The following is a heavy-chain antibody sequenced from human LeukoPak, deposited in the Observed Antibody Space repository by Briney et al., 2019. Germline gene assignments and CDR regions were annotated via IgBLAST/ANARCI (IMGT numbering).Heavy chain of an antibody. CDR1: GYTFTSYG. Sequence: ASVKVSCKASGYTFTSYGISWVRQAPGQGLEWMGRISAYNGNTNYAQKLQGRVTMTTDTSTSTAYMELRSLRSDDTAVYYCARVPGDYGWSGNYYYMDVWGKGTTVTVSS. D-gene: IGHD4-17*01. V-gene: IGHV1-18*01. CDR3: ARVPGDYGWSGNYYYMDV. J-gene: IGHJ6*03. CDR2: ISAYNGNT.